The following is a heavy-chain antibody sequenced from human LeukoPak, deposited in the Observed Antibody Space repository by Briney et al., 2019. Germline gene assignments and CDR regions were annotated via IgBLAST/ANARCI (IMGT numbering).Heavy chain of an antibody. CDR3: ATSRFYYYPYY. Sequence: PGGSLRLSCAASGFTFTNYAMHWVRQAPGKGLEWVAVISHDGSNKYYADSVKGRFTISRDNPKNTLFLQMNSLRAEDTAVYYCATSRFYYYPYYWGQGTLVTVSS. CDR2: ISHDGSNK. V-gene: IGHV3-30*04. J-gene: IGHJ4*02. D-gene: IGHD3-10*01. CDR1: GFTFTNYA.